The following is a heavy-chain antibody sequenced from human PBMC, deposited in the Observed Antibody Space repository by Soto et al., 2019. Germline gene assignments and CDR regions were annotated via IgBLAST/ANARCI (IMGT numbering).Heavy chain of an antibody. D-gene: IGHD3-22*01. V-gene: IGHV4-39*01. CDR1: GGSIRSCSYY. CDR2: IYYSGST. Sequence: SEARSRTCAVSGGSIRSCSYYSGRIRQPPGKGMGWIGSIYYSGSTYYNPSLKSRVTISVDTSKNQFSLKLSSVTAADTAVYYCARATYYYDSSGYGGYYYYGMDVWGQGTTVTVSS. CDR3: ARATYYYDSSGYGGYYYYGMDV. J-gene: IGHJ6*02.